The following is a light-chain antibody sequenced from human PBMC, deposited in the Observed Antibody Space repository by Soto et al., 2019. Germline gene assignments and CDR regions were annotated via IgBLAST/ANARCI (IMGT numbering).Light chain of an antibody. Sequence: DLQMTQSPSSVSASVGDRVTITCRATQGLSGSLAWYQQKPGKAPKLLISVTSRLQSGVPSRFSGSASGTDFTLPIDSLQPEDLATYYCQQGHSWPLTFGQGTRLEIK. CDR1: QGLSGS. J-gene: IGKJ5*01. CDR2: VTS. V-gene: IGKV1-12*01. CDR3: QQGHSWPLT.